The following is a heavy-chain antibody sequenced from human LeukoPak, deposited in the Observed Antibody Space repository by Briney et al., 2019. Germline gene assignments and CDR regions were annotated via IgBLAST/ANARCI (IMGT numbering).Heavy chain of an antibody. CDR1: GFTFRSYD. CDR3: ARRPSEYYDSSGYYSYYYYYMDV. Sequence: PGGSLRLSCAASGFTFRSYDMHWVRQATGKGLEWVSGIGTAGEIYYPGSVKGRFTISRDNAKNSLYLQMNSLRAGDTAVYYCARRPSEYYDSSGYYSYYYYYMDVWGKGTTVTVSS. D-gene: IGHD3-22*01. J-gene: IGHJ6*03. V-gene: IGHV3-13*01. CDR2: IGTAGEI.